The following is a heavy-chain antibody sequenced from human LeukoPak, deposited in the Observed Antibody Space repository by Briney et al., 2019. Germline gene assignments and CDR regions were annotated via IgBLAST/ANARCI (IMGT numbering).Heavy chain of an antibody. Sequence: SETLSLTCAVSGGSISSGGYSWSWIRQPPGKGLEWIGYIYHSGSTYYNPSLKSRVTISVDRSKNQFSLKLSSVTAADTAVYYCASYSGSYGDFDYWGQGTLVTVSS. V-gene: IGHV4-30-2*01. CDR3: ASYSGSYGDFDY. CDR2: IYHSGST. D-gene: IGHD1-26*01. CDR1: GGSISSGGYS. J-gene: IGHJ4*02.